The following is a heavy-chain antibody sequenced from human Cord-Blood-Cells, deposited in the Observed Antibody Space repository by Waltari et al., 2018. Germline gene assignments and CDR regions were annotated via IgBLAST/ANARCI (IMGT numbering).Heavy chain of an antibody. J-gene: IGHJ1*01. Sequence: QVQLQQWGAGLLKPSETLSLTCAVYGGSFSGYYWSWIRQPPGKGLEWIGEINHSGSTNYNPSLKSRVTISVDTSKNQFSLKLSSVTAADTAVYYCASITHNYDSSGYYEYFQHWGQGTLVTVSS. D-gene: IGHD3-22*01. V-gene: IGHV4-34*01. CDR1: GGSFSGYY. CDR3: ASITHNYDSSGYYEYFQH. CDR2: INHSGST.